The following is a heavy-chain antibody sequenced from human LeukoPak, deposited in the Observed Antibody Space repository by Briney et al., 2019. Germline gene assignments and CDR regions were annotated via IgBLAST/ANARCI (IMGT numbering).Heavy chain of an antibody. CDR2: IYPGDADT. V-gene: IGHV5-51*01. CDR3: ARCGAVTTRGYGVGAFDI. Sequence: GESLKIPCKGSGYSFTSYWIGWVRQMPGKGLEWMRIIYPGDADTRYSPSFQGQVTISADKSITTASLKWSSLKASDTAMYYSARCGAVTTRGYGVGAFDIWGQGKMVTVSS. J-gene: IGHJ3*02. CDR1: GYSFTSYW. D-gene: IGHD4-11*01.